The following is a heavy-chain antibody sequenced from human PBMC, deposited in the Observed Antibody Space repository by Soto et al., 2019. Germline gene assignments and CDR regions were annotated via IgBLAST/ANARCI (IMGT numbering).Heavy chain of an antibody. V-gene: IGHV1-2*04. J-gene: IGHJ3*02. CDR1: GYTFTGYY. Sequence: ASVKVSCKASGYTFTGYYMHWVRQAPGQGLEWMGWINPNSGGTNYAQKFQGWVTMTRDTSISTAYMELSRLRSDDTAVYYCARLSNTAMGRAFDIWGQGTMVTVSS. D-gene: IGHD5-18*01. CDR2: INPNSGGT. CDR3: ARLSNTAMGRAFDI.